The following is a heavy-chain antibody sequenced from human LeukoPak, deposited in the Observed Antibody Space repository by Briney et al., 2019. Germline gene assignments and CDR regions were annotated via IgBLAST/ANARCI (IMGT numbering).Heavy chain of an antibody. CDR1: GFTVSSNY. Sequence: PGGSLRLSCAASGFTVSSNYMSRVRQAPGKGLEWVSVIYSGGSTYYADSVKGRFTISGDNSKNTLYLQMNSLRAEDTAVYYCARDGWFGELLPYYGMDVWGQGTTVTVSS. CDR2: IYSGGST. J-gene: IGHJ6*02. D-gene: IGHD3-10*01. CDR3: ARDGWFGELLPYYGMDV. V-gene: IGHV3-66*01.